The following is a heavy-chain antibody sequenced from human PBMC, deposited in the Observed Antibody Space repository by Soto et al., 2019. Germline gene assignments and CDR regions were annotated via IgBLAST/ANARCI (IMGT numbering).Heavy chain of an antibody. CDR1: GYTFTGYY. J-gene: IGHJ6*02. V-gene: IGHV1-2*04. CDR2: INPNSGGT. Sequence: QVQLVQSGAEMKKPGASVKVSCKASGYTFTGYYMHWVRQAPGQGLEWMGWINPNSGGTNYAQKFQGWVTMTRDTSISTAYMELSRLRSDDTAVYYCAREYYDSSGYYGGYYYYYGMDVWGQGTTVTVSS. CDR3: AREYYDSSGYYGGYYYYYGMDV. D-gene: IGHD3-22*01.